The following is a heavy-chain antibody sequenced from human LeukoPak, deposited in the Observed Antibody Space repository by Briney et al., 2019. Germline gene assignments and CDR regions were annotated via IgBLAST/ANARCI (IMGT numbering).Heavy chain of an antibody. D-gene: IGHD3-10*01. V-gene: IGHV3-33*06. CDR3: AKATGSKFGYFDY. Sequence: GGSLRLSCAASGFTFSSYGMHWVRQAPGKGLEWVAVIWYDGSNKYYADSVKGRFTISRDNSKNTLYLQMNSLRAEDTAVYYCAKATGSKFGYFDYWGQGTLVTVSS. J-gene: IGHJ4*02. CDR1: GFTFSSYG. CDR2: IWYDGSNK.